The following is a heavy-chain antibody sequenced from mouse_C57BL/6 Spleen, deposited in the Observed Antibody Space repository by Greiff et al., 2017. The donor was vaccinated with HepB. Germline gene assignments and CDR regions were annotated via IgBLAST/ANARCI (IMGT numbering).Heavy chain of an antibody. D-gene: IGHD3-1*01. V-gene: IGHV1-63*01. CDR3: ARLRSDWYFDV. CDR1: GYTFTNYW. CDR2: IYPGGGYT. Sequence: VQLVESGAELVRPGTSVKMSCKASGYTFTNYWIGWAKQRPGHGLEWIGDIYPGGGYTNYNEKFKGKATLTADKSSSTAYMQFSSLTSEDSAIYYCARLRSDWYFDVWGTGTTVTVSS. J-gene: IGHJ1*03.